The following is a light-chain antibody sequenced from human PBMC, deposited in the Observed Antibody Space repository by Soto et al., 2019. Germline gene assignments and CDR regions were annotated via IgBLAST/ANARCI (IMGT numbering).Light chain of an antibody. CDR2: GNS. V-gene: IGLV1-40*01. J-gene: IGLJ1*01. Sequence: QSVLTQPPSVSGAPGQRVTISCTGSSSNIGAGYDVHWYQQLPGTAPKLLIYGNSNRPSGVPDRFSGSKSGTSASLAITGLQAEAEADYYCQSYDSSLSGPRVFGTGTKLTVL. CDR1: SSNIGAGYD. CDR3: QSYDSSLSGPRV.